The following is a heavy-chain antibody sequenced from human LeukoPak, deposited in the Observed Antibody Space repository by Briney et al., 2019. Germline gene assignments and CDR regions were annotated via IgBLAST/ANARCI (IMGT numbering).Heavy chain of an antibody. CDR1: GFTFNTYA. Sequence: GGSLRLSCAASGFTFNTYAMHWVRQAPGKGLEWVTVMSYDGSNKYYADSVKGRFTISRDNTKNTLYLQMDSLRVEDTAVYYCARDCVGGSYCWGQGTLVTVSS. CDR2: MSYDGSNK. CDR3: ARDCVGGSYC. J-gene: IGHJ4*02. D-gene: IGHD1-26*01. V-gene: IGHV3-30-3*01.